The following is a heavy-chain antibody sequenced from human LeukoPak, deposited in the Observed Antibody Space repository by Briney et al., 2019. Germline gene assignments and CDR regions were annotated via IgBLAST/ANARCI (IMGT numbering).Heavy chain of an antibody. Sequence: PGGSLRLSCAASGFTFSNYWMSWVRQAPGKGLEWVANIKQDGSEKYYVDSVKGRFTISRDNAKNSLYLQMNSLRAEDTAVYYCAREAGDCTNGVCYTDSDYWGQGTLVTVSS. D-gene: IGHD2-8*01. CDR1: GFTFSNYW. J-gene: IGHJ4*02. CDR3: AREAGDCTNGVCYTDSDY. CDR2: IKQDGSEK. V-gene: IGHV3-7*01.